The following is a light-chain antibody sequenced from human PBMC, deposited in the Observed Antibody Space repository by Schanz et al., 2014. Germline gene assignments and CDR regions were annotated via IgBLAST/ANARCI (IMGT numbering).Light chain of an antibody. CDR2: AAS. CDR1: QGISRF. Sequence: DIQMTQSPSSVSASVGDTVTITCRASQGISRFLAWYQQKPGKAPKLLIYAASSLQSGVPSRFSGSGSVTEFTLTISGLQPEDFATYYCQQYHTYSPWTFGQGTKVEIK. V-gene: IGKV1-12*01. CDR3: QQYHTYSPWT. J-gene: IGKJ1*01.